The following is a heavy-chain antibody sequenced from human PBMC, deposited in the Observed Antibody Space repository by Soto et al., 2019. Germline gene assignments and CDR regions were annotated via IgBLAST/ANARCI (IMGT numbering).Heavy chain of an antibody. CDR2: IIPIFGTA. CDR3: ARGLAFSSTSCLHYYYGRDV. CDR1: GGTFSSYA. D-gene: IGHD2-2*01. Sequence: SVKVSCKASGGTFSSYAISWVRQAPGQGLEWMGGIIPIFGTANYAQKFQGRVTITADESTSTAYMELSSLGSEDTAVYYCARGLAFSSTSCLHYYYGRDVWVQVNTGTGS. J-gene: IGHJ6*02. V-gene: IGHV1-69*13.